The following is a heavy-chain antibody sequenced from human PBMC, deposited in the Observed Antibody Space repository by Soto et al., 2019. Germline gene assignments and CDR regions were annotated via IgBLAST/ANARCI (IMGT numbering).Heavy chain of an antibody. D-gene: IGHD7-27*01. Sequence: SQTLSLTCAISGDSVSSNSAAWNWIRQSPSRGLEWLGRTYYRSKWYNDYAVSVKSRITINPDTSKNQFSLQLKSVTPEDTAVYYCARGPSWDPVSVPVNWFDPWGQGTLVTVSS. CDR1: GDSVSSNSAA. J-gene: IGHJ5*02. CDR3: ARGPSWDPVSVPVNWFDP. V-gene: IGHV6-1*01. CDR2: TYYRSKWYN.